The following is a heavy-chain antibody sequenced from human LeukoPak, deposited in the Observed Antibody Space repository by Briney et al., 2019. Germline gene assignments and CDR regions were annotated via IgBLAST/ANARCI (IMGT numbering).Heavy chain of an antibody. CDR3: ARARSHYYYYYMDV. CDR1: GGSFSGYY. CDR2: INHSGST. V-gene: IGHV4-34*01. J-gene: IGHJ6*03. Sequence: SETLSLTCAVYGGSFSGYYWSWIRQPPGKALEWIGEINHSGSTNYNPSLKSRVTISVDTSKNQFSLKLSSVTAADTAVYYCARARSHYYYYYMDVWGKGTTVTVSS.